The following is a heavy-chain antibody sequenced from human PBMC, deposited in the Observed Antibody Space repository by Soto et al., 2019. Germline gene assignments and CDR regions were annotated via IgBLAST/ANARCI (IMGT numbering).Heavy chain of an antibody. J-gene: IGHJ4*02. Sequence: SETLSLTCAVYGGSFSGYYWSWIRQPPGKGLEWIGEINHSGSTNYNPSLKSRVTISVDTSNNQFSLKLSSVTAADTAVYYCARGAVVVAANTYYFDYWGQVTLVTVSS. CDR1: GGSFSGYY. CDR3: ARGAVVVAANTYYFDY. CDR2: INHSGST. V-gene: IGHV4-34*01. D-gene: IGHD2-15*01.